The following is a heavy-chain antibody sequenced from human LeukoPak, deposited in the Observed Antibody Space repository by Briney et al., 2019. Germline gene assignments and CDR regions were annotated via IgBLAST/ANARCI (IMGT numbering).Heavy chain of an antibody. V-gene: IGHV4-39*02. CDR2: VYYGRSP. CDR3: ARSSGTGTFSY. CDR1: GDSISRRTYY. Sequence: SETLSLTCTVSGDSISRRTYYWAWIRQPPGKGLEWIGSVYYGRSPYFNPSLESRATISVDTSKNHFSLKMSSVTAADTAVYYCARSSGTGTFSYWGQGTLVTVSS. D-gene: IGHD6-25*01. J-gene: IGHJ4*02.